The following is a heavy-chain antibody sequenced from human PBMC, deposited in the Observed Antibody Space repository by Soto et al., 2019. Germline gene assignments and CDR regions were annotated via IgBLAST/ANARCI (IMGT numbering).Heavy chain of an antibody. D-gene: IGHD6-13*01. V-gene: IGHV3-33*01. CDR3: ARSRRAAAHYYYYGMDV. Sequence: QVQLVESGGGVVQPGRSLRLSCAASGFTFSSYGMHWVRQAPGKGLEWVAVIWYDGSNKYYADSVKGRFTISRDNSKNTRYLQMNSLRAEDTAVYYCARSRRAAAHYYYYGMDVWGQGTTVTVSS. J-gene: IGHJ6*02. CDR1: GFTFSSYG. CDR2: IWYDGSNK.